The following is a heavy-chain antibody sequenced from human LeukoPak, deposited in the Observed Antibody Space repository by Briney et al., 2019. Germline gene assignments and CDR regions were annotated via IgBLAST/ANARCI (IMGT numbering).Heavy chain of an antibody. D-gene: IGHD1-26*01. V-gene: IGHV3-7*01. CDR1: GFAFGTYW. CDR3: ARRVVGGTDYFDY. J-gene: IGHJ4*02. Sequence: GGSLRLSCAASGFAFGTYWMTWVRQAPGKGLEWVANIKIDGTEKRYADSVKGQFTISRDNAKNSLYLQMSSLRAEDTAVYYCARRVVGGTDYFDYWGQGTLVTVSS. CDR2: IKIDGTEK.